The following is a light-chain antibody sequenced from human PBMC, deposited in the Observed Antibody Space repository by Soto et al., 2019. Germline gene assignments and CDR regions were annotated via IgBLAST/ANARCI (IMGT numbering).Light chain of an antibody. CDR2: DAS. CDR3: QQRYNWPVT. J-gene: IGKJ4*01. Sequence: DIVLTQSPGTLSLSPGERASLSCRASQNVETFLAWYQQRPGHSPRLLIYDASRRATGIPARFSGSGSETDFTLTITGLEPEDFGVYYCQQRYNWPVTFGAGTKVEI. CDR1: QNVETF. V-gene: IGKV3-11*01.